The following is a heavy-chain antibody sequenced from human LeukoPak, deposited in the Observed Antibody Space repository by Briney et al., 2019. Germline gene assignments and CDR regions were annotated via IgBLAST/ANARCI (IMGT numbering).Heavy chain of an antibody. CDR3: ARDSKSSGWYGDWFDP. CDR1: GGSFSGYY. J-gene: IGHJ5*02. CDR2: INHSGST. V-gene: IGHV4-34*01. D-gene: IGHD6-19*01. Sequence: PSETLSLTCAVYGGSFSGYYWSWIRQPPGKGLEWIGEINHSGSTNYNPSLKSRVTISVDTSKNQFSLKLSSVTAADTAVYYCARDSKSSGWYGDWFDPWGPGTLVTVSS.